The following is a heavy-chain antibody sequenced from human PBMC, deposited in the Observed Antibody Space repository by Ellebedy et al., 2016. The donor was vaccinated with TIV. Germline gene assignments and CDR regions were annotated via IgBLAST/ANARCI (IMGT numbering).Heavy chain of an antibody. Sequence: GESLKISCVASGFPFSWSYMSRVRQAPGKGLEWVSGISDSGDTTYYPDSVKGRFTISRDNSKNTLYLQMNSLRVEDTAVYYCAKQKSTSAGSSDIWGQGAMVTVSS. D-gene: IGHD2-2*01. CDR1: GFPFSWSY. CDR2: ISDSGDTT. CDR3: AKQKSTSAGSSDI. J-gene: IGHJ3*02. V-gene: IGHV3-23*01.